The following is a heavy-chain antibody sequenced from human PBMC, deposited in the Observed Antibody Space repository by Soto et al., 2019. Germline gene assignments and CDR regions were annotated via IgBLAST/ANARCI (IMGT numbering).Heavy chain of an antibody. D-gene: IGHD3-3*01. CDR3: AGGVYDYWSGYYAGSGLDV. J-gene: IGHJ6*02. V-gene: IGHV4-59*13. Sequence: QVPLQESGPGLVKPSETLSLTCTVSGDSMSPFYWNWIRQSPTKGLEWIGYIYYSGNTNYNPSLKSRVAISVDSATNPFYLKLDSVTAADTAVYYCAGGVYDYWSGYYAGSGLDVWGQGTTVTVSS. CDR2: IYYSGNT. CDR1: GDSMSPFY.